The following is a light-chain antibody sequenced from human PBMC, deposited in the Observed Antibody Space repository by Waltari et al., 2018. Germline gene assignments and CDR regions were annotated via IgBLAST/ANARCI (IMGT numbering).Light chain of an antibody. V-gene: IGLV2-23*02. J-gene: IGLJ2*01. CDR3: CSYGGSRNLV. Sequence: QSALTKPASVSGSPGQSITISCTGSNTDVGSFNFVSWYQQYPGKAPKLMIYEVTQRPSGVSNRFSGSKSGNTASLTISGLQTEDEADYYCCSYGGSRNLVFGGGTKLTVL. CDR1: NTDVGSFNF. CDR2: EVT.